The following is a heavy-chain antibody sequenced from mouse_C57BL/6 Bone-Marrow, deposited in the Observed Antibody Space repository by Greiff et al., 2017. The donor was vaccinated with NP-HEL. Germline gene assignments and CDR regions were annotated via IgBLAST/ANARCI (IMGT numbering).Heavy chain of an antibody. D-gene: IGHD1-1*01. CDR2: IRNKANGYTT. CDR3: ARLIYYYGSSADYYAMDY. V-gene: IGHV7-3*01. J-gene: IGHJ4*01. CDR1: GFTFTDYY. Sequence: EVKLMESGGGLVQPGGSLSLSCAASGFTFTDYYMSWVRQPPGKALEWLGFIRNKANGYTTEYSASVKGRFTISRDNSQSILYLQMNALRAEDSATYYCARLIYYYGSSADYYAMDYWGQGTSVTVSS.